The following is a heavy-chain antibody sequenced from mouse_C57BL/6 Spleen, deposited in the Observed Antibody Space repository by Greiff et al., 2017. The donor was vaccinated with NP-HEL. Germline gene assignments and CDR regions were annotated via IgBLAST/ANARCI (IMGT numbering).Heavy chain of an antibody. CDR1: GYAFSSYW. CDR2: IYPGDGDT. V-gene: IGHV1-80*01. Sequence: QVQLKESGAELVKPGASVKISCKASGYAFSSYWLNWVKQRPGKGLEWIGQIYPGDGDTNYNGKFKGKATLTADKSSSTAYMQLSSLTSEDSAVYFCARCITTVAGYFDVWGTGTTVTVSS. J-gene: IGHJ1*03. CDR3: ARCITTVAGYFDV. D-gene: IGHD1-1*01.